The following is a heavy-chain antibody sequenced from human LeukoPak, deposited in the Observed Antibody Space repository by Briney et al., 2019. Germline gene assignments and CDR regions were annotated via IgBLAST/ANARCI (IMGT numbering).Heavy chain of an antibody. V-gene: IGHV3-30*18. CDR1: GFSFISYG. CDR2: ISDDGRSK. D-gene: IGHD4-17*01. J-gene: IGHJ4*02. CDR3: AKRPSDYGDYVSYFDY. Sequence: GGSLRLSCAASGFSFISYGMHWVRQAPGKGLEWVGVISDDGRSKDYADSAKGRFTISRDNSKDTLYLQMNSLRAEDTAVYYCAKRPSDYGDYVSYFDYWGQGTLVTVSS.